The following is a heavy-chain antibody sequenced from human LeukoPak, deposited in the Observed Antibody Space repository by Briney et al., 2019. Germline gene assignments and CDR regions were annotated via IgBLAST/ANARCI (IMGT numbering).Heavy chain of an antibody. CDR3: ARAHFWSGAFDY. CDR1: GFTFSSYA. Sequence: GSLRLSCAASGFTFSSYAMHWVRQAPGKGLEWVAFIRYDGSNKYYADSVKGRFTISRDNSKNTLYLQMNSLRAEDTAVYYCARAHFWSGAFDYWGQGTLVTVSS. D-gene: IGHD3-3*02. V-gene: IGHV3-30*02. CDR2: IRYDGSNK. J-gene: IGHJ4*02.